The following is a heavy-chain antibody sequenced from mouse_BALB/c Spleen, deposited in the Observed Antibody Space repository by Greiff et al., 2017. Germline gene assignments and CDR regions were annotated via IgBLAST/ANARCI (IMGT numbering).Heavy chain of an antibody. CDR1: GDSITSGY. V-gene: IGHV3-8*02. Sequence: EVQRVESGPGLVKPSQTLSLTCSVTGDSITSGYWNWIRKFPGNKLEYMGYISYSGSTYYNPSLKSRISITRDTSKNQYYLQLNSVTTEDTATYYCARYKAGYPHYYAMDYWGQGTSVTVSS. J-gene: IGHJ4*01. CDR2: ISYSGST. CDR3: ARYKAGYPHYYAMDY. D-gene: IGHD2-2*01.